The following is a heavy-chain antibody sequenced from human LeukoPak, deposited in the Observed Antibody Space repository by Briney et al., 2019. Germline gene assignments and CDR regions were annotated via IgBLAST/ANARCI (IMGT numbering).Heavy chain of an antibody. J-gene: IGHJ4*02. CDR1: GGSISSYY. Sequence: PSETLSLTCTVSGGSISSYYWSWIRQPPGKGLEWIGYSYYSGSTNYNPSLKSRVTISADSSKNQFSLKLSSVTAADTAMYYCARAITVAATVDYWGQGTLVTVSS. V-gene: IGHV4-59*01. D-gene: IGHD6-13*01. CDR2: SYYSGST. CDR3: ARAITVAATVDY.